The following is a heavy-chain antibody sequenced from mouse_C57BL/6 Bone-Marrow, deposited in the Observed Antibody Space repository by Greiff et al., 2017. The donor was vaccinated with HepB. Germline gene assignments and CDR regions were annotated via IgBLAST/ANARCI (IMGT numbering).Heavy chain of an antibody. CDR2: IRLKSDNYAT. D-gene: IGHD3-2*02. J-gene: IGHJ4*01. V-gene: IGHV6-3*01. Sequence: EVKLMESGGGLVQPGGSMKLSCVASGFTFSNYWMNWVRQSPEKGLEWVAQIRLKSDNYATHYAESVKGRFTISRDDSKSSVYLQMNNLRAEDTGIYYCSRQLRPYAMDYWGQGTSVTVSS. CDR3: SRQLRPYAMDY. CDR1: GFTFSNYW.